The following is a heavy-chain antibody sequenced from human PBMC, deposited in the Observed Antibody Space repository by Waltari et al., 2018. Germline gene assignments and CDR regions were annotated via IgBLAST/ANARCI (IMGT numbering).Heavy chain of an antibody. V-gene: IGHV4-38-2*01. CDR3: ARQGSYYNVFDY. CDR1: GYSISSGYY. Sequence: QVQLQESGPGLVKPSETLSLTCAVSGYSISSGYYWGCIRQPPGKGLEWIGTIYHTGSNYYNPSLKSRVTISLDASKNQFSLKLSSVTAADTAVYYCARQGSYYNVFDYWGQGTLVTVSS. CDR2: IYHTGSN. J-gene: IGHJ4*02. D-gene: IGHD3-10*01.